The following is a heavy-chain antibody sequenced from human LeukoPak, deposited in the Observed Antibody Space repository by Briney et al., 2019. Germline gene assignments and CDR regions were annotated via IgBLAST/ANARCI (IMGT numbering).Heavy chain of an antibody. D-gene: IGHD2-2*01. CDR3: ARDQRIRYCSSTSCPRGYYFDY. CDR1: GGSISSYY. V-gene: IGHV4-4*07. J-gene: IGHJ4*02. CDR2: IYTSGST. Sequence: SETLSLTCTVSGGSISSYYWSWIRQPAGKGLEWIGRIYTSGSTSYNPSLKSRVTMSVDTSKNQFSLKLSSVTAADTAVYYCARDQRIRYCSSTSCPRGYYFDYWGQGTLVTVSS.